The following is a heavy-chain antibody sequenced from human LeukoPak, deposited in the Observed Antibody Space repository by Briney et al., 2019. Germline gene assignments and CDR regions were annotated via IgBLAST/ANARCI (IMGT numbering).Heavy chain of an antibody. Sequence: PGGSLRLSCAASGFTFSSYWMRWVRQAPGKGLEWVANIKQDGSEKYYVDSVKGRFTISRDNAKNSLYLQMNSLRAEDTAVYYCASQAQNYYYYGMDVWGQGTTVTVSS. J-gene: IGHJ6*02. V-gene: IGHV3-7*01. CDR3: ASQAQNYYYYGMDV. CDR2: IKQDGSEK. CDR1: GFTFSSYW.